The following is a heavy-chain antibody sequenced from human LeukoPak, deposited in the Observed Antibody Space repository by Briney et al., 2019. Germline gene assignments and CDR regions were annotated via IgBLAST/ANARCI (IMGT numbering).Heavy chain of an antibody. V-gene: IGHV5-10-1*01. CDR1: GYSFINYW. D-gene: IGHD3-10*01. CDR2: IDPSDSYT. Sequence: GESLKISCKVSGYSFINYWISWVRQMPGKGLEWMGRIDPSDSYTNYSPSFQGHDTISADKSISTAYLQWSSLKASDTAMYYCARLWFGELTNWFDPWGQGTLVTVSS. CDR3: ARLWFGELTNWFDP. J-gene: IGHJ5*02.